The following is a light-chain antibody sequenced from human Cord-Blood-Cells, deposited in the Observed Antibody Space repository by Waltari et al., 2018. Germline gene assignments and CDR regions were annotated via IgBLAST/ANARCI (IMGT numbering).Light chain of an antibody. CDR1: SSNVVGYKH. CDR3: SSYAGSNAVV. V-gene: IGLV2-8*01. Sequence: QTPLPQPPSASGSPRQSVTIPCTRRSSNVVGYKHVPWYQHHPGKAPKLTIYEVSTRPSAVPDSFSGSKSGNTASLTVSGLQAEDEADYSCSSYAGSNAVVFGGGTKLTVL. J-gene: IGLJ2*01. CDR2: EVS.